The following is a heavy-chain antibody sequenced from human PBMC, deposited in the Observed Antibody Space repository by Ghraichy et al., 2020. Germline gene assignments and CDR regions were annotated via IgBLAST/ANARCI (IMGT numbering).Heavy chain of an antibody. Sequence: SETLSLTCTVSGGSVSSGSYYWSWIRQPPGKGLEWIGYIYYSGSTNYNPSLKSRVTISVDTSKNQFSLKLSSVTAADTAVYYCARVSGDGYIPDYWGQGTLVTVSS. V-gene: IGHV4-61*01. J-gene: IGHJ4*02. CDR2: IYYSGST. CDR3: ARVSGDGYIPDY. CDR1: GGSVSSGSYY. D-gene: IGHD5-24*01.